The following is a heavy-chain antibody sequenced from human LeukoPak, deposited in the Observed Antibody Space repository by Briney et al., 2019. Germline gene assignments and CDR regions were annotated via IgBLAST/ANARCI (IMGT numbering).Heavy chain of an antibody. CDR2: INHSGST. CDR1: GGSFSSYY. CDR3: ARDTRTYYYDSSGYGDY. V-gene: IGHV4-34*01. Sequence: PSETLSLACAVYGGSFSSYYWSWIRQPPGKGLEWIGEINHSGSTNYNPSLKSRVTISVDTSKNQFSLKLSSVTAADTAVYYCARDTRTYYYDSSGYGDYWGQGTLVTVSS. D-gene: IGHD3-22*01. J-gene: IGHJ4*02.